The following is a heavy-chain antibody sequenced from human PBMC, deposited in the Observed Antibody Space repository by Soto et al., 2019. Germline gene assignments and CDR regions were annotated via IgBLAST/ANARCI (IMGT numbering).Heavy chain of an antibody. D-gene: IGHD4-17*01. CDR2: VYYSGTT. J-gene: IGHJ4*02. CDR3: ARTTAVPNTLRSRYFFDY. V-gene: IGHV4-61*01. Sequence: SEALSLTCAGSGGSFGDKTYYWSWIRQPPGKRLEWIGYVYYSGTTNYNPSLKSRVTISVDLSKNRFSLRLSSVTTADTALYYCARTTAVPNTLRSRYFFDYWGQGTLVTVS. CDR1: GGSFGDKTYY.